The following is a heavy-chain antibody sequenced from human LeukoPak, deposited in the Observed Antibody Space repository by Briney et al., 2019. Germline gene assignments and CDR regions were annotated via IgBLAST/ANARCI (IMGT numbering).Heavy chain of an antibody. CDR3: AGTRRYCSGGSCYNWFDP. J-gene: IGHJ5*02. D-gene: IGHD2-15*01. Sequence: SETLSLTCTVSGGSISSGSYYWRWIRQPAGKGLEWIGRIYTSGSTNYNPSLKSRFTISVETTKNTFSLKLSSVTAADTAVYYCAGTRRYCSGGSCYNWFDPWGQGTLVTVSS. CDR1: GGSISSGSYY. CDR2: IYTSGST. V-gene: IGHV4-61*02.